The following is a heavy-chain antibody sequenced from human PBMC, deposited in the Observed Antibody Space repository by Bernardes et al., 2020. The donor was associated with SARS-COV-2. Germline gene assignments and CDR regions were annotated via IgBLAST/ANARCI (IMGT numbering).Heavy chain of an antibody. J-gene: IGHJ6*02. V-gene: IGHV3-48*03. CDR2: ISRSGSTI. CDR3: ARDGTKTLGYCSGGSCPYGMDV. D-gene: IGHD2-15*01. Sequence: GGSLRLSCAASGFTFSSYEMNWVRQAPGKGLEWVSYISRSGSTIYYADSVKGRFTISRDNAKNSLYLQMNSLRAEDTAVYYCARDGTKTLGYCSGGSCPYGMDVWGQGTTVTVSS. CDR1: GFTFSSYE.